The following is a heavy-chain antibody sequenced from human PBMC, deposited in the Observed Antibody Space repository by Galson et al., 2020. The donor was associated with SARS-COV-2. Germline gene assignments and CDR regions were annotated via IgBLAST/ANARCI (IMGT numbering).Heavy chain of an antibody. Sequence: GGSLRLSCAASGFTFSGSAMHWVRQASGKGLEWVGRIRSKANSYATAYAASVKGRFTISRDDSKNTAYLQMNSLKTEDTAVYYCTRSRTTRGWYFDLWGRGTLVTVSS. J-gene: IGHJ2*01. CDR2: IRSKANSYAT. CDR1: GFTFSGSA. V-gene: IGHV3-73*01. CDR3: TRSRTTRGWYFDL. D-gene: IGHD2-15*01.